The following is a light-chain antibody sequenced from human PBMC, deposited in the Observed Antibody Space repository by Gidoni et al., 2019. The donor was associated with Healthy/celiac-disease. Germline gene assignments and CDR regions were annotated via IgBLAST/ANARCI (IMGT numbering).Light chain of an antibody. CDR2: AAS. CDR1: QSISSY. J-gene: IGKJ4*01. CDR3: QQSYSTLALT. Sequence: DIQMTQFPSSLSASVGDRVTITCRASQSISSYLNWYQQKPGQVPKLLIYAASSLQSGVPSRFSGSGSGTDFTLTISSLQPEDFATYYCQQSYSTLALTFGGGTKVEIK. V-gene: IGKV1-39*01.